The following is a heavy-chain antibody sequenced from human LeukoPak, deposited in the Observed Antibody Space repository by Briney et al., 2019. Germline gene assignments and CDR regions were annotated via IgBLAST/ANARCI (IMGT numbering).Heavy chain of an antibody. V-gene: IGHV1-2*02. J-gene: IGHJ3*02. D-gene: IGHD3-22*01. CDR1: GYTFTAYY. Sequence: ASVKVSCKASGYTFTAYYVHWVRQAPGQGLEWMGCIDPDSGVTKSAQRFQGRVTMTRGTSISTASMELSRLRSDDTAVYFCAREYYDTSGTKYAFDIWGQGTMVTVSS. CDR2: IDPDSGVT. CDR3: AREYYDTSGTKYAFDI.